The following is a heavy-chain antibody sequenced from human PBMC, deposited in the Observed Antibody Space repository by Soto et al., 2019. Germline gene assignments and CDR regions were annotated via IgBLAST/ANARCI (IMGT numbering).Heavy chain of an antibody. J-gene: IGHJ4*02. CDR3: ARGSGESYFLFVH. Sequence: GESLKISCKGSGYSFTNYWIAWVRQMPGRGLEWMGIIYPDDSDTRYSPSFQGQVNISADKSINTAYLQWASLKASDIAMYYCARGSGESYFLFVHWGQGILVTVS. CDR1: GYSFTNYW. CDR2: IYPDDSDT. V-gene: IGHV5-51*01. D-gene: IGHD1-26*01.